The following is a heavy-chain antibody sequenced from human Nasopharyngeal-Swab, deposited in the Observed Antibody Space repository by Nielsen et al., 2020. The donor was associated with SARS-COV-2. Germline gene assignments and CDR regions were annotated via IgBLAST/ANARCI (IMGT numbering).Heavy chain of an antibody. CDR2: IKQDGSEK. CDR3: ARDIYGDNYYYYYGMDV. D-gene: IGHD4/OR15-4a*01. J-gene: IGHJ6*02. CDR1: GFTFSSYG. V-gene: IGHV3-7*01. Sequence: LSLTCAASGFTFSSYGMHWVRQAPGKGLEWVANIKQDGSEKYYVDSVKGRFTISRDNAKNSLYLQMNSLRAEDTAVYYCARDIYGDNYYYYYGMDVWGQGTTVTVSS.